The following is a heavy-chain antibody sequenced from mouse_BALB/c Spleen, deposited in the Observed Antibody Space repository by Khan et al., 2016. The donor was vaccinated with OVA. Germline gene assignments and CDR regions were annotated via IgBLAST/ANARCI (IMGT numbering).Heavy chain of an antibody. V-gene: IGHV3-6*02. CDR3: ARGGSSGPAWFTY. Sequence: EVQLQESGPGLVKPSQSLSLTCSVTGYSITSGYFWNWIRQFPGNNLEWMGYIRYDGNSNYNPSLKNRISITRDTSKNQFFLKLNSVTPEDTAPYYGARGGSSGPAWFTYWGQGTLVTVSA. CDR2: IRYDGNS. CDR1: GYSITSGYF. D-gene: IGHD6-1*01. J-gene: IGHJ3*01.